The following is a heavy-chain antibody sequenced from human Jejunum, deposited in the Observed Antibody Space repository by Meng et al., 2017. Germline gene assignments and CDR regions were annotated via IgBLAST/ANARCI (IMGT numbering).Heavy chain of an antibody. CDR2: IYYTGST. CDR3: ARLGITEPIGGFDP. J-gene: IGHJ5*02. D-gene: IGHD1-20*01. Sequence: KSSHAPFSTVTCPGWPPRDRRLRLRLDHCHPGKGLEWIGYIYYTGSTFSNPSLKSRVSISLETSKKQFSLKVTSVTAADTAVYYCARLGITEPIGGFDPWGQGILVTVSS. CDR1: WPPRDRRLR. V-gene: IGHV4-31*03.